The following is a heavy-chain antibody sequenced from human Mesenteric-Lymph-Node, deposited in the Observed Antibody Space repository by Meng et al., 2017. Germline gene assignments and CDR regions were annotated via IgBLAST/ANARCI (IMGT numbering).Heavy chain of an antibody. CDR3: AGDGHGYISSWGCDY. CDR1: GYTFTSYY. D-gene: IGHD6-13*01. J-gene: IGHJ4*02. CDR2: INPSGGST. Sequence: ASVKVSCKASGYTFTSYYMHWVRQAPGQGLEWMGIINPSGGSTSYAQKFQGRVTMTRDTSTSTAYMELRSLRSDDTAVYYCAGDGHGYISSWGCDYWGQGTLVTVSS. V-gene: IGHV1-46*01.